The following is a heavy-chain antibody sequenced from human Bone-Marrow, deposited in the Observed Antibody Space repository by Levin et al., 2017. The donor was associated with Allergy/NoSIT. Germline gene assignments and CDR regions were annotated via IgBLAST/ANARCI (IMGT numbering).Heavy chain of an antibody. CDR1: GFTFSTYA. D-gene: IGHD1-26*01. J-gene: IGHJ4*02. CDR3: AKDDGAAYYSFDS. CDR2: VSNDGKYT. V-gene: IGHV3-23*01. Sequence: GESLKISCAASGFTFSTYAMNWVRQAPGQGLEWVSSVSNDGKYTFYADFVEGRFTISRDNSKDTMYLRMNSLRAEDTALYYCAKDDGAAYYSFDSWGQGTLVTVSS.